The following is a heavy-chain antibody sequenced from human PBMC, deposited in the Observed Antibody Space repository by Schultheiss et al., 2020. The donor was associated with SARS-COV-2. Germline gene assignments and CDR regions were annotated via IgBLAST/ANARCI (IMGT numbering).Heavy chain of an antibody. V-gene: IGHV3-49*04. CDR3: AKDVQQHYDWFDP. Sequence: GGSLRLSCAASGFTFSSYAMSWVRQAPGKGLEWVGFIRSKAYGGTTEYAASVKGRFTISRDDSKSIAYLQMNSLKTEDTAVYYCAKDVQQHYDWFDPWGQGTLVTVSS. CDR2: IRSKAYGGTT. D-gene: IGHD4-17*01. J-gene: IGHJ5*02. CDR1: GFTFSSYA.